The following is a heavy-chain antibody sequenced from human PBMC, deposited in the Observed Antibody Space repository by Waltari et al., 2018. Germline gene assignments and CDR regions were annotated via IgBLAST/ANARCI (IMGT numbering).Heavy chain of an antibody. D-gene: IGHD3-3*01. CDR1: GGSINSEFYY. V-gene: IGHV4-61*02. Sequence: VELQESGPGLVKPSQTLSLTCSVSGGSINSEFYYWNWIRQPAGKGLEWIGRIYTSGDTNYNPSLKTRVSISVDTSRNQFSLKLTSVTAADTAVYYCARDLRHPSYYDFSSDTWGQGSLVTVSS. CDR3: ARDLRHPSYYDFSSDT. CDR2: IYTSGDT. J-gene: IGHJ4*02.